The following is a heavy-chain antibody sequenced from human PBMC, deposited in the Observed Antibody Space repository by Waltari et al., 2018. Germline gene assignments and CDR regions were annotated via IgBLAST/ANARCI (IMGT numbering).Heavy chain of an antibody. CDR3: ARPGIGSSRGNYYMDV. V-gene: IGHV5-51*01. Sequence: EEQLVQSGAEVKKPGESLKISCEASGYTFTNYWIGWVRQMPGKGLEWMGIIYPDDSDIRYSPSFQGQVTISADKSISTAYLQWSSLKASDTAMYYCARPGIGSSRGNYYMDVWGKGTTVTVSS. D-gene: IGHD6-13*01. CDR1: GYTFTNYW. J-gene: IGHJ6*03. CDR2: IYPDDSDI.